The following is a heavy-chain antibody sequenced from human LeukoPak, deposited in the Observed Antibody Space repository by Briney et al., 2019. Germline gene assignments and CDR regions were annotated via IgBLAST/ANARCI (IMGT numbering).Heavy chain of an antibody. CDR3: ARGMGVSMLYYFDY. CDR2: IYSGGQT. CDR1: GFTVSSNY. J-gene: IGHJ4*02. Sequence: PGGSLRLSRAASGFTVSSNYMSWVRQAPGKGPEWVSVIYSGGQTYYADSVKGRFTISRDHSKNTLFLQMNGLRAEDTAVYYCARGMGVSMLYYFDYWGQGILVTVSS. D-gene: IGHD3-10*01. V-gene: IGHV3-66*02.